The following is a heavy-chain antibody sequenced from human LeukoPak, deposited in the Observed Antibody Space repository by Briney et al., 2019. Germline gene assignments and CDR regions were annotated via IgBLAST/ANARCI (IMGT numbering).Heavy chain of an antibody. CDR2: IKQDGSEK. CDR3: SRSPPYRGVGATTLAFDI. J-gene: IGHJ3*02. D-gene: IGHD1-26*01. CDR1: GFTFTNAW. Sequence: PGGSLRLSCAASGFTFTNAWMNWVRQAPGKGLEWVANIKQDGSEKYYVDSVKGRFTISRDNAKNSLYLQMNSLRAEDTAVYYCSRSPPYRGVGATTLAFDIWGQGTMVTVSS. V-gene: IGHV3-7*01.